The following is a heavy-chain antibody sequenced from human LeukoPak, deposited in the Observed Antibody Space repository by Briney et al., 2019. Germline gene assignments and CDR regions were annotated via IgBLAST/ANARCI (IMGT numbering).Heavy chain of an antibody. V-gene: IGHV1-2*02. CDR2: INPNSGGT. Sequence: ASVKVSRKASGYTFTGYYMHWVRQAPGQGLEWMGWINPNSGGTNYAQKFQGRVTMTRDTSISTAYMELSRLRSDDTAVYYCAGQYCSSTSCQSLFDYWGQGTLVTVSS. CDR1: GYTFTGYY. CDR3: AGQYCSSTSCQSLFDY. J-gene: IGHJ4*02. D-gene: IGHD2-2*01.